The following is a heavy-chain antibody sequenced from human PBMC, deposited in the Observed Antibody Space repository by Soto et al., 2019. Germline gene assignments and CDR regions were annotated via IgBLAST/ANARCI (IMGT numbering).Heavy chain of an antibody. CDR1: GFTFGNAW. CDR3: TTVHFDVLTGSFDY. CDR2: IKSKIHGGTT. D-gene: IGHD3-9*01. J-gene: IGHJ4*02. V-gene: IGHV3-15*07. Sequence: EVHLVESGGGLVKLGGSLRLSCAASGFTFGNAWMNWFRQAPGKGLEWVGRIKSKIHGGTTDYAAPVRGRFTISRDDSKNTLFLQMNSLKPEDAAVYYCTTVHFDVLTGSFDYWGQGTLVTVSS.